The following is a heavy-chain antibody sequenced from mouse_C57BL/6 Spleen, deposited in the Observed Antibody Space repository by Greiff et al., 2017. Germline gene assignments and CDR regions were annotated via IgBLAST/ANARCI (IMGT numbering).Heavy chain of an antibody. V-gene: IGHV1-64*01. J-gene: IGHJ4*01. D-gene: IGHD1-1*01. CDR1: GYTFTSYW. Sequence: QVQLQQPGAELVKPGASVKLSCKASGYTFTSYWMHWVKQRPGQGLEWIGMIHPDSGSTNYNEKFKSKATLTVYKSSSTAYMQLGSLTSEDSAVYYCTRFKVNYDSYYAVDYWGQGTTVTVSS. CDR3: TRFKVNYDSYYAVDY. CDR2: IHPDSGST.